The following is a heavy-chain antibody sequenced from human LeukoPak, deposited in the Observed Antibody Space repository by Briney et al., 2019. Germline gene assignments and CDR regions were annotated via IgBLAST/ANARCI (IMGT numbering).Heavy chain of an antibody. J-gene: IGHJ5*02. CDR1: GYTFASYV. Sequence: SVTVSCKASGYTFASYVISWVRQPPGQGLEWMGCIIAYNGNTKYAEKLQGRVTMSTDTSTSTAYMELRSLRSEDTAVYYCARDTEGDGSGAASTWFDTWGEGTLVTVSS. D-gene: IGHD2-21*02. V-gene: IGHV1-18*01. CDR2: IIAYNGNT. CDR3: ARDTEGDGSGAASTWFDT.